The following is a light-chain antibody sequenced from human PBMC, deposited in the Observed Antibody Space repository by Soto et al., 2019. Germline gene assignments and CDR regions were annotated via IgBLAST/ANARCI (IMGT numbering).Light chain of an antibody. CDR1: QSLLHSDGYNY. J-gene: IGKJ4*01. CDR3: MQALQTPLT. V-gene: IGKV2-28*01. CDR2: LGS. Sequence: DIVMTQSPLSLPVTPGEPASISCRSSQSLLHSDGYNYLDWYLQKPGQSPQVLIYLGSTRASGVPDRFSGRGLGTDFTLKISRVEAEDVGVYYCMQALQTPLTFGGGTKVEIK.